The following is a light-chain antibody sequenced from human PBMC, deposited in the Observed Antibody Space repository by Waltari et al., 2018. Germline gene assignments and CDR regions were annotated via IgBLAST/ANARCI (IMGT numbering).Light chain of an antibody. V-gene: IGKV4-1*01. CDR2: WAS. CDR1: QNVLYSSNNKNY. Sequence: DIVMTQSPDSLAVSPGERATINSKSSQNVLYSSNNKNYLAWYQQKPGQPPKLLIYWASTRESGVPDRFSGSGSGTDFTLTISSLQAEDVAVYYCQQYYGTPPTFGQGTKVEIK. J-gene: IGKJ1*01. CDR3: QQYYGTPPT.